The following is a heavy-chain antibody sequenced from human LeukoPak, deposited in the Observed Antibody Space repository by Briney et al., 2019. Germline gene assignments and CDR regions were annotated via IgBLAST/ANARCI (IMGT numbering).Heavy chain of an antibody. D-gene: IGHD6-6*01. CDR2: IYPRDGST. CDR1: GYTFTSNY. V-gene: IGHV1-46*01. Sequence: GASVKVSCTASGYTFTSNYIHWVRQAPGQGLEWMGMIYPRDGSTSYAQKFQGRVTVTRDTSTSTVYMELSSLRSEDTAVYYCARERPTIAARSSNWFDPWGQGTLVTVSS. J-gene: IGHJ5*02. CDR3: ARERPTIAARSSNWFDP.